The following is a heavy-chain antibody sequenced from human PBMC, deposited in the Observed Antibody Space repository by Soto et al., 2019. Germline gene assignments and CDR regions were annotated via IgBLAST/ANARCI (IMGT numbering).Heavy chain of an antibody. Sequence: QLQLQESGPGLVKPSETLSLTCTVSGGSISSRGSMSGRSFYWGWMRQPPGKGLEWIASISYSDGSFYNSCLKSRLTISVDTSKNQFSLSLRSVTAADTAVYYCASHRTFWPFDYWGQGTVVTVSS. J-gene: IGHJ4*02. CDR2: ISYSDGS. CDR1: GGSISSRGSMSGRSFY. D-gene: IGHD2-8*01. V-gene: IGHV4-39*01. CDR3: ASHRTFWPFDY.